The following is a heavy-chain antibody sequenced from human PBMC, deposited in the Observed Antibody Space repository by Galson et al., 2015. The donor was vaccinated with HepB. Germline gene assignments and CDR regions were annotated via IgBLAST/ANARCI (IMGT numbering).Heavy chain of an antibody. Sequence: SLRLSCAASGFTFSDYWMHWVRQAPGKGLVWVSRINPDGSDTSYADSVKGRFTISRDNSKNTLYVQVNSLRAEDTAVYYCSRGSSGWNGVDYWGQGTLVTVSS. CDR1: GFTFSDYW. D-gene: IGHD6-19*01. V-gene: IGHV3-74*01. CDR3: SRGSSGWNGVDY. J-gene: IGHJ4*02. CDR2: INPDGSDT.